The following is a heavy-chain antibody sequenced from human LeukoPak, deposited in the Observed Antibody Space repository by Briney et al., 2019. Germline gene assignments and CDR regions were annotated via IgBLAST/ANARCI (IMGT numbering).Heavy chain of an antibody. D-gene: IGHD3-10*01. V-gene: IGHV1-69*06. Sequence: GASVKVSCKASGGTFSSYAISWVRQAPGQGLEWMGGIIPIFGTANYAQKFQGRVTITADKSTSTAHMELSSLRSEDTAVYYCARETHTMVRGVIKGSNWFDPWGQGTLVTVSS. CDR2: IIPIFGTA. J-gene: IGHJ5*02. CDR3: ARETHTMVRGVIKGSNWFDP. CDR1: GGTFSSYA.